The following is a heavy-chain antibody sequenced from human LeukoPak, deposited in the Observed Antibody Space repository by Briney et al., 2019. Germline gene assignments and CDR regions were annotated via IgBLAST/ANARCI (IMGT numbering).Heavy chain of an antibody. CDR3: AKCIMRWPGGYYYGMDV. J-gene: IGHJ6*02. D-gene: IGHD5-24*01. V-gene: IGHV3-9*01. CDR1: GFIFDDYA. Sequence: GTSLRLSCAASGFIFDDYAVHWVRQAPGKGLEWVSGISWNSGSMEYADSVKGRFTISRDNAKNSLYLQMNSLRAEDTAVYYCAKCIMRWPGGYYYGMDVWGQGTTVTVSS. CDR2: ISWNSGSM.